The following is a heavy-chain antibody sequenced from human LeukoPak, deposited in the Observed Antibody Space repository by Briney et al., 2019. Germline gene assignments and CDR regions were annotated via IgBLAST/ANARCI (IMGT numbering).Heavy chain of an antibody. CDR2: IHYTGST. CDR1: GGYISSYY. J-gene: IGHJ5*02. Sequence: SETLSLTCSVSGGYISSYYWSWIRQSPGKGLECIGYIHYTGSTNYNPSLKSRVTISVETSKNQFSLKLKSVTAADTAVYYCARGSYYGSGNDFRFDPWGQGTLVTVSS. V-gene: IGHV4-59*01. D-gene: IGHD3-10*01. CDR3: ARGSYYGSGNDFRFDP.